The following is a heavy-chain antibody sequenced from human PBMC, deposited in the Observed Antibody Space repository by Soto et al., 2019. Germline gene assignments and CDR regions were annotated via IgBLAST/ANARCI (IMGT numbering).Heavy chain of an antibody. CDR1: GYTFTSYY. D-gene: IGHD3-22*01. CDR2: INPSGGST. Sequence: QVQLVQSGAEVKKPGASVKVSCKASGYTFTSYYMHWVRQAPGQGLEWMGIINPSGGSTSYAQKFQGRVTMTRDTSTRTVYMELSSLRSEDTAVYYCARDSTYYYDSSGYQPFDYWGQGTLVTVSS. CDR3: ARDSTYYYDSSGYQPFDY. J-gene: IGHJ4*02. V-gene: IGHV1-46*01.